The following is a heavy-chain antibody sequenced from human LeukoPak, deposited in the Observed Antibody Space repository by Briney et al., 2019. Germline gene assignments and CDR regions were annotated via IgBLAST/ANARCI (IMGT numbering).Heavy chain of an antibody. CDR1: GYTLTELS. Sequence: GASVKVSCKVSGYTLTELSMHWVRRPPGKGLEGRGGFDPEDGDTIYAQKFQGRVTMTEDTSTDTAYMELSSMRSEDTAVYYCARRYCGDDCYPYYLDYWGQGTLVAVSS. CDR3: ARRYCGDDCYPYYLDY. D-gene: IGHD2-21*02. V-gene: IGHV1-24*01. J-gene: IGHJ4*02. CDR2: FDPEDGDT.